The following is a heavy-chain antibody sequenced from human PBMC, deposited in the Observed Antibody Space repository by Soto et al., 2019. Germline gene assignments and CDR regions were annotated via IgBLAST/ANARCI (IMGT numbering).Heavy chain of an antibody. Sequence: ETLSLTCTVSGGSISGHYWIWIRQSPGKGLEWIGYIFYTGSTNYNPPLKSRVTLSVDPSKHQFSLRLSSVTAADTAVYYCARVGSSGGSPDYSGQGSLVTVPS. D-gene: IGHD3-22*01. CDR1: GGSISGHY. CDR2: IFYTGST. V-gene: IGHV4-59*11. J-gene: IGHJ4*02. CDR3: ARVGSSGGSPDY.